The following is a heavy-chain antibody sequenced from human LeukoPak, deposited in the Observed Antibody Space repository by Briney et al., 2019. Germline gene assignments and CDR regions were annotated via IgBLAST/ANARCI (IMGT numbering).Heavy chain of an antibody. D-gene: IGHD6-6*01. CDR1: GYTFTGYY. V-gene: IGHV1-2*02. CDR3: ARPATIIAALKRNGGGPSITIDY. J-gene: IGHJ4*02. CDR2: INPNSGGA. Sequence: GASVKVSCKASGYTFTGYYMHWVRQAPGQGLEWMGWINPNSGGANYAQKFQGRVTMTRDASISTAYMELSRLRSDDTAVYYCARPATIIAALKRNGGGPSITIDYWGQGTLVTVSS.